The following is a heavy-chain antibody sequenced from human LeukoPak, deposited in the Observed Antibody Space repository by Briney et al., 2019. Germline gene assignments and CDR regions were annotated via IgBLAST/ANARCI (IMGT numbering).Heavy chain of an antibody. Sequence: GGSLRLSCAASRFTVSSNYMGWVRQAPGKGLDRASVLYADGSKYYPDSVKGRFTISRDNSQNTLYLQLDSLRAEDTAVYYCARLFDGSGYGAFDIWGQGTMVTVSS. J-gene: IGHJ3*02. D-gene: IGHD3-3*01. CDR3: ARLFDGSGYGAFDI. CDR1: RFTVSSNY. V-gene: IGHV3-66*02. CDR2: LYADGSK.